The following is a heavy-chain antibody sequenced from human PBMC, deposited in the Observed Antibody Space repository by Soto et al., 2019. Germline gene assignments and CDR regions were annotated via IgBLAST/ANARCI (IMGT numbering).Heavy chain of an antibody. Sequence: ASVKVSCKASGGTFSSYTISWVRQAPGQGLEWMGRIIPILGIANYAQKFQGRVTITADKSTSTAYMELSSLRSEDTAVYYCARDGYGSGTHVRMDVWGKGTTVTVSS. CDR3: ARDGYGSGTHVRMDV. CDR2: IIPILGIA. D-gene: IGHD3-10*01. CDR1: GGTFSSYT. J-gene: IGHJ6*04. V-gene: IGHV1-69*04.